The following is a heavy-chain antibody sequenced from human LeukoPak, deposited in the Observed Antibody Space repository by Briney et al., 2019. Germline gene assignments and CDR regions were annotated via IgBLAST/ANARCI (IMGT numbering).Heavy chain of an antibody. CDR2: IIPIFGTA. V-gene: IGHV1-69*05. J-gene: IGHJ4*02. CDR1: GGTFSSYA. D-gene: IGHD6-19*01. CDR3: ARDRPWGWYVPASVSEATFDY. Sequence: SVKVSCKASGGTFSSYAISWVRQAPGQGLEWMGGIIPIFGTANYAQKFQGRVTITTDESTSTAYMELSSLKAEDTAVYYCARDRPWGWYVPASVSEATFDYWGQGTLVTVSS.